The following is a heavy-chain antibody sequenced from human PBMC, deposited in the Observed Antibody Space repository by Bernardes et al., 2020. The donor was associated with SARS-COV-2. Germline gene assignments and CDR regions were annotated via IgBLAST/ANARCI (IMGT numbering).Heavy chain of an antibody. D-gene: IGHD2-2*01. Sequence: ASVKVSCKASGYTFNSFGISWVRQAPGQGLEWMGWISAYNAKTTYAPKFQGRVTMTTDTSTATGNMELWSLGSDDTAVYYCARVLFLDCNTTRCYPGPLDNWGQGTVVTVSS. J-gene: IGHJ4*02. V-gene: IGHV1-18*01. CDR2: ISAYNAKT. CDR1: GYTFNSFG. CDR3: ARVLFLDCNTTRCYPGPLDN.